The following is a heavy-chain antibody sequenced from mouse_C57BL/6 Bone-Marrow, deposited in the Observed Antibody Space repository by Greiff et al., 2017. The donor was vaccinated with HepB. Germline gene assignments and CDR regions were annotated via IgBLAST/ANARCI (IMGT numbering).Heavy chain of an antibody. J-gene: IGHJ1*03. CDR3: ARSGGSSHWYFDV. CDR2: IGPGSGST. D-gene: IGHD1-1*01. V-gene: IGHV1-77*01. Sequence: VKLMESGAELVKPGASVKISCKASGYTFTDYYINWVKQRPGQGLEWIGKIGPGSGSTYYNKKFKGKATLTADKSSSTAYMQLSSLTSEDSAVYFCARSGGSSHWYFDVWGTGTTVTVSS. CDR1: GYTFTDYY.